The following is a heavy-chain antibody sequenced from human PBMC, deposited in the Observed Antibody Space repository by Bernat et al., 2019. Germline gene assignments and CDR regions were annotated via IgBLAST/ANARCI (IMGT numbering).Heavy chain of an antibody. Sequence: QVQLVESGGGVVQHGRSLRLSGAASGFTCSSYGMHWVRQAPGKGLEWVAVIWYDGSNKYYADSVKGRFTISRDNSKNTLYLQMNSLRVEDTAVYYCARDPLRGVLYFDYWGQGTLVTASS. V-gene: IGHV3-33*01. CDR3: ARDPLRGVLYFDY. J-gene: IGHJ4*02. CDR2: IWYDGSNK. CDR1: GFTCSSYG. D-gene: IGHD3-10*01.